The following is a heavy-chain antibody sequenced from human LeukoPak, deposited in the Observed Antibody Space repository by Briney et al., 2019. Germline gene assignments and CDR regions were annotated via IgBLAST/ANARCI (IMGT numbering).Heavy chain of an antibody. D-gene: IGHD5-24*01. Sequence: PSETLSHTCAVSDDSISSSNWWSWVRPPPGKGLEWIGEICLCGITNYNPSLESRVTISVDKSTSQFSLRLSSLTAADTAVYFCARNGRDAHNLDQWGQGTLVTVSS. CDR2: ICLCGIT. CDR1: DDSISSSNW. V-gene: IGHV4-4*02. CDR3: ARNGRDAHNLDQ. J-gene: IGHJ4*02.